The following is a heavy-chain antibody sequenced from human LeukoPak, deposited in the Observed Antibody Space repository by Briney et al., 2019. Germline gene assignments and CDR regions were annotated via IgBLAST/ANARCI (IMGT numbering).Heavy chain of an antibody. D-gene: IGHD2-15*01. J-gene: IGHJ4*02. CDR1: GYTFTGYY. V-gene: IGHV1-2*02. Sequence: ASVKVSCKASGYTFTGYYMHWVRQAPGQGLEWMGWINPNSGGTNYAQKFQGRVTMTRDTSISTAYMELSRLRSDDTAVYYCARPGNLYCSGGGCYFDYWGQGTLVTVSS. CDR2: INPNSGGT. CDR3: ARPGNLYCSGGGCYFDY.